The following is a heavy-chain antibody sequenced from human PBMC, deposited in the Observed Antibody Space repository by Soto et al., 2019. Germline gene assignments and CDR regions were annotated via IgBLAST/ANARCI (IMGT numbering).Heavy chain of an antibody. CDR2: IGSNSHYI. D-gene: IGHD1-1*01. CDR3: ARDRTTGTTYAWDAFDT. Sequence: EVQLVESGGGLVKPGGSLRVSCAASGFTLSSHSMNWVRQAPGKGLEWVSFIGSNSHYIYYADSVKGRFTISRDNAKNSVYLQMNSLRAEDTAVYYCARDRTTGTTYAWDAFDTWGQGTMVIVST. V-gene: IGHV3-21*06. CDR1: GFTLSSHS. J-gene: IGHJ3*02.